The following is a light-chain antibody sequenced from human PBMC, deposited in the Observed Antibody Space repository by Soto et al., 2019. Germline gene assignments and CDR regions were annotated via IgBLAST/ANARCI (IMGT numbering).Light chain of an antibody. CDR3: QQSYSTPWT. J-gene: IGKJ1*01. CDR1: QSITSY. V-gene: IGKV1-39*01. CDR2: AAS. Sequence: DIQMTQSPSSLSASVGDRVTITCRASQSITSYLNWYQQKPGKAPNLLIYAASSLQSGVPSRSSGSGSGTAFTLTISSLQPEDFATYLCQQSYSTPWTFGQGTKVEIK.